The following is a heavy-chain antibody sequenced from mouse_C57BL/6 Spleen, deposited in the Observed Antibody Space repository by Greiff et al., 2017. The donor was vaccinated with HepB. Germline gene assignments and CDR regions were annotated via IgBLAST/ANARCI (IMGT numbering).Heavy chain of an antibody. CDR1: GYTFTSYT. CDR2: INPSSGYT. V-gene: IGHV1-4*01. D-gene: IGHD2-1*01. J-gene: IGHJ4*01. Sequence: VQLQQSGAELARPGASVKMSCKASGYTFTSYTMHWVKQRPGQGLEWIGYINPSSGYTKYNQKFKDKATLTADKSSSTAYMQLSSLTSEDSAVYYCSRSGYGNYGGYAMDYWGQGTSVTVSS. CDR3: SRSGYGNYGGYAMDY.